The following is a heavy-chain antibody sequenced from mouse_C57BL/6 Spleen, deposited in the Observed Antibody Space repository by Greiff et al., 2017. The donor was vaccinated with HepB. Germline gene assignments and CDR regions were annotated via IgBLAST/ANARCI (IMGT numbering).Heavy chain of an antibody. Sequence: EVKLVESGAELVRPGASVKLSCTASGFNIKDYYMHWVKQRPEQGLEWIGRIDPEDGDTEYAPKFQGKATMTADTSSNTAYLQLSSLTSEDTAVYYCTSYYYGSTRGFAYWGQGTLVTVSA. CDR3: TSYYYGSTRGFAY. D-gene: IGHD1-1*01. CDR1: GFNIKDYY. V-gene: IGHV14-1*01. CDR2: IDPEDGDT. J-gene: IGHJ3*01.